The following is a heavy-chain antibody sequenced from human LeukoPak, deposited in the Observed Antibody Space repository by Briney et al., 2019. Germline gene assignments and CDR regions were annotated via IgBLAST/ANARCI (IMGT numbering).Heavy chain of an antibody. CDR2: IIPIFGTA. Sequence: GASVKVSCKASGGTFSSYAISWVRQAPGQGFEWMGGIIPIFGTANYAQKFQGRVTITADESTSTAYMELSSLRSEDTAVYYCARDRDIVVVVAATGYSYAYSMDVWGQGTTVTVSS. CDR3: ARDRDIVVVVAATGYSYAYSMDV. V-gene: IGHV1-69*13. D-gene: IGHD2-15*01. CDR1: GGTFSSYA. J-gene: IGHJ6*02.